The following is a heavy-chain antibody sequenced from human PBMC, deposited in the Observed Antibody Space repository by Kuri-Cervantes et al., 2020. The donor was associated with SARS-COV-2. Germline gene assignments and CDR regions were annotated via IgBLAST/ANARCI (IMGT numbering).Heavy chain of an antibody. CDR1: GYSISSSYY. D-gene: IGHD3-3*01. CDR2: IYHSGST. CDR3: ARARPDFWSGYYPAYFDY. J-gene: IGHJ4*02. Sequence: GSLRLSCAVSGYSISSSYYWGWIRQPPGKGLEWIGSIYHSGSTYYNPSLKSRVTISVDTSKNQFSLKLSSVTAADTAVYYCARARPDFWSGYYPAYFDYWGQGTLVTVSS. V-gene: IGHV4-38-2*01.